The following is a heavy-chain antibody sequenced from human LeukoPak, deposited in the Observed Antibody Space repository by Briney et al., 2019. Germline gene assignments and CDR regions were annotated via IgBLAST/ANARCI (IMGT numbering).Heavy chain of an antibody. CDR1: GYTFSDYY. CDR2: INPNSGGT. V-gene: IGHV1-2*02. J-gene: IGHJ4*02. D-gene: IGHD6-13*01. CDR3: AKSAQYSSAWFTGSFDY. Sequence: ASVKVSCKASGYTFSDYYMHWVRQAPGQGLQWVGWINPNSGGTHYAQMFQGRVTMTRDTSINTAYMELRRVRSDDTAVYYCAKSAQYSSAWFTGSFDYWGQGTLVTVSS.